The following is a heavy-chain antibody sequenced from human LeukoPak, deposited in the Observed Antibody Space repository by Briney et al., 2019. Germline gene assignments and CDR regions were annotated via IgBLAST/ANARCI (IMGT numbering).Heavy chain of an antibody. Sequence: SETLSLTCTVSGGSISSYYWSWIRQPPGKGLEWIGYIYTSGSTNYNPSLKSRVTISVDTSKNQFSLKLSSVTTADTAVYYCAGLGAPYHYRDVWRKGTTVSVS. D-gene: IGHD1-26*01. CDR3: AGLGAPYHYRDV. J-gene: IGHJ6*03. V-gene: IGHV4-4*09. CDR2: IYTSGST. CDR1: GGSISSYY.